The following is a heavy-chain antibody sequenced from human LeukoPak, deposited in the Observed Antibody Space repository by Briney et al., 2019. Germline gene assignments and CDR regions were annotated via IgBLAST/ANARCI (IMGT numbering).Heavy chain of an antibody. J-gene: IGHJ4*02. CDR3: ARGYGSGSYFTLGY. CDR1: GFTFSSYW. CDR2: INSDGSST. V-gene: IGHV3-74*01. D-gene: IGHD3-10*01. Sequence: GGSLRLSCVACGFTFSSYWMHWVRQAPGKGLVWVSRINSDGSSTSYADSVKGRFTISRDNAKNTLYLQMNSLRAEDTAVYYCARGYGSGSYFTLGYWGQGTLVTVSS.